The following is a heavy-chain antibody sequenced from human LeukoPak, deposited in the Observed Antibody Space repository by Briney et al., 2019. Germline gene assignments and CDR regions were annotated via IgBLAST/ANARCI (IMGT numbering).Heavy chain of an antibody. J-gene: IGHJ2*01. D-gene: IGHD4-17*01. V-gene: IGHV1-46*01. Sequence: GASVKVSCKASGYTFTSYYMHWVRQAPGQGLEWMGIINPSGGSTSYAQKFQGRVTMTRDTSTSTVYMELSSPRSEDTAVYYCARDLNIRNDYDWYFDLWGRGTLSLSPQ. CDR3: ARDLNIRNDYDWYFDL. CDR1: GYTFTSYY. CDR2: INPSGGST.